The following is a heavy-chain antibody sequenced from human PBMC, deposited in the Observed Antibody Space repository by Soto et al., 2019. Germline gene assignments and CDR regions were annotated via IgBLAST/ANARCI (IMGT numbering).Heavy chain of an antibody. CDR3: TTLPYYDFWSGYYDY. CDR2: IKSKTDGGTT. V-gene: IGHV3-15*01. J-gene: IGHJ4*02. Sequence: GGSLRLSCAASGFTFSNAWMSWVRQAPGKGLEWVGRIKSKTDGGTTDYAAPVKGRFTISRDDSKNTLYLQMNSLKTEDTAVYYCTTLPYYDFWSGYYDYWGQGTLVTVSS. D-gene: IGHD3-3*01. CDR1: GFTFSNAW.